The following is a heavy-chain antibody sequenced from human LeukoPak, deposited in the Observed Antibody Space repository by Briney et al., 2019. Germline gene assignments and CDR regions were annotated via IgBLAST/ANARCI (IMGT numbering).Heavy chain of an antibody. CDR1: GGSISSYY. CDR3: ARGFTYYYDSSGYLFDY. V-gene: IGHV4-59*01. Sequence: KPSETLSLTCTVSGGSISSYYWSWIRQPPGKGLEWIGYIYYSGSTNYNPSLKSRVTISVDTSKNQFSLKLSSVTAADTAVYYCARGFTYYYDSSGYLFDYWGQGTLVTVSS. D-gene: IGHD3-22*01. J-gene: IGHJ4*02. CDR2: IYYSGST.